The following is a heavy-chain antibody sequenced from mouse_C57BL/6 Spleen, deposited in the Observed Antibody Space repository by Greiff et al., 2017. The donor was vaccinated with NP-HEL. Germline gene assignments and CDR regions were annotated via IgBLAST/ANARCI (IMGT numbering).Heavy chain of an antibody. D-gene: IGHD1-1*01. Sequence: VQLQQSGAELVRPGASVKLSCKASGYTFTDYYINWVKQRPGQGLEWIARIYPGSGNTYYNEKFKGKATLTAEKSSSTAYMQLSSLTSEDSAVYFCARERIGTTPTEAMDYWGQGTSVTVSS. CDR2: IYPGSGNT. J-gene: IGHJ4*01. CDR3: ARERIGTTPTEAMDY. CDR1: GYTFTDYY. V-gene: IGHV1-76*01.